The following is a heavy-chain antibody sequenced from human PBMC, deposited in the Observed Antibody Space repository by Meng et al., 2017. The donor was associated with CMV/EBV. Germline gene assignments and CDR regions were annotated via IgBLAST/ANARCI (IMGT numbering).Heavy chain of an antibody. J-gene: IGHJ4*02. CDR1: GYSISSGYY. CDR2: IYHSGST. D-gene: IGHD2-2*01. CDR3: ARDGINIVVVPAAMISYYFDY. V-gene: IGHV4-38-2*02. Sequence: SETLSLTCTVSGYSISSGYYWGWIRQPPGKGLEWIGSIYHSGSTYYNPSLKSRVTISVDTSKNQFSLKLSSVTAADTAVYYCARDGINIVVVPAAMISYYFDYWGQGTLVTAS.